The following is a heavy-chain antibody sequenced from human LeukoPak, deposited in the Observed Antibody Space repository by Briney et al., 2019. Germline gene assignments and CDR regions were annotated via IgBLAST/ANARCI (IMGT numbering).Heavy chain of an antibody. CDR1: GGPISSSSYY. V-gene: IGHV4-39*01. D-gene: IGHD3-22*01. CDR3: ARHQGDSSGYYQDAFDI. J-gene: IGHJ3*02. CDR2: IYYSGST. Sequence: SETLSLTCTISGGPISSSSYYWGWIRQPPGKGLEWIGSIYYSGSTYYNPSLKSRVTISVDTSKNQFSLKLSSVTAADTAVYYCARHQGDSSGYYQDAFDIWGRGTMVTVSS.